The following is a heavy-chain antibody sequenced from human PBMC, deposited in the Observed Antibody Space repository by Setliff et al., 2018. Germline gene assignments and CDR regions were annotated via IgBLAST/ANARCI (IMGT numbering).Heavy chain of an antibody. CDR2: ISDSGST. CDR1: GGSLSSYY. J-gene: IGHJ6*03. D-gene: IGHD7-27*01. CDR3: ARAPTSANYLGGYYYMDV. V-gene: IGHV4-59*01. Sequence: SETLSLTCSVSGGSLSSYYWSWIRQAPGKGPEFIGYISDSGSTNSNPSLKSRVSISLAAPNNEFFLSLTSVTAADTATYYCARAPTSANYLGGYYYMDVWGKGTTVTVSS.